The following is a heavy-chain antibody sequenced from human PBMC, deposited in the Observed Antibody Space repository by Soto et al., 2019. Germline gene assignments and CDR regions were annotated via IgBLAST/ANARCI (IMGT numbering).Heavy chain of an antibody. D-gene: IGHD3-10*01. V-gene: IGHV1-24*01. CDR3: ATLGSGSYYGSFDY. J-gene: IGHJ4*02. CDR2: FDPEDGET. Sequence: ASVKVSCKVSGYTLTELSMHWVRQAPGKGLEWMGGFDPEDGETIYAQKFQGRVTMTEDTSTDTAYMELSSLRSEDTAVYYCATLGSGSYYGSFDYWGQGTLVTVSS. CDR1: GYTLTELS.